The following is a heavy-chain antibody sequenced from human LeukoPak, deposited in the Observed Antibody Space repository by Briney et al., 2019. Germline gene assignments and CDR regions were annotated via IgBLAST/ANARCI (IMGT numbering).Heavy chain of an antibody. CDR1: GFIFSTYT. D-gene: IGHD5-12*01. CDR2: INGDGRTT. CDR3: VGDQVDDTGYLR. Sequence: GGSLRLSCSASGFIFSTYTMYWVRQAPGKGLEYVSVINGDGRTTYYIDSVKGRFTISRDNSKNTLYLQMSSLRADDTAVYYCVGDQVDDTGYLRWGQGTRVTVSS. V-gene: IGHV3-64D*06. J-gene: IGHJ4*02.